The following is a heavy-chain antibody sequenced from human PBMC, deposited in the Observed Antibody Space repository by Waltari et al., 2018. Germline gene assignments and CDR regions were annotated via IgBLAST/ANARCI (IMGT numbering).Heavy chain of an antibody. V-gene: IGHV1-24*01. D-gene: IGHD3-9*01. CDR3: ATGEYYDILTGYYNIFDY. CDR1: GYTLTELS. CDR2: FDPEDGET. J-gene: IGHJ4*03. Sequence: QVQLVQSGAEVKKPGASVKVSCKVSGYTLTELSMHWVRQAPGKGLEWMGGFDPEDGETIYAQKFQGRVTMTEDTSTDTAYMELSSLRSEDTAVYYCATGEYYDILTGYYNIFDYWGQGTTVTVSS.